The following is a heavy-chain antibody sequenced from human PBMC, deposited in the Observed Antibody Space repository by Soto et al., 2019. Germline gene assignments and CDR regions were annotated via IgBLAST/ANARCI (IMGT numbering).Heavy chain of an antibody. CDR3: ASPTMDYYYCYGMDV. D-gene: IGHD3-10*01. V-gene: IGHV1-69*14. CDR1: GGTFSSYA. Sequence: QVQLVQSGAEVKKPGSSVKVSCKASGGTFSSYAISWVRQAPGQGLEWMGGIIPIFGTANYAQKFQGRVTITADKPTGTGYMELSSLRSDDTAVYYCASPTMDYYYCYGMDVWGQGAPVTVSS. CDR2: IIPIFGTA. J-gene: IGHJ6*02.